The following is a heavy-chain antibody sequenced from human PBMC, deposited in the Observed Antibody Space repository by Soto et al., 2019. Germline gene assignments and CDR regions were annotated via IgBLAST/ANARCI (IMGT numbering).Heavy chain of an antibody. CDR1: GYTFTSYD. Sequence: GASVKVSCKASGYTFTSYDINWVRQATGQGLEWMGWMNPNSGNTGYAQKFQGRVTMTRNTSISTAYTELSSLRSEDTAVYYCARAATHDYGDIDAFDIWGQGTMVTVSS. CDR2: MNPNSGNT. V-gene: IGHV1-8*01. CDR3: ARAATHDYGDIDAFDI. J-gene: IGHJ3*02. D-gene: IGHD4-17*01.